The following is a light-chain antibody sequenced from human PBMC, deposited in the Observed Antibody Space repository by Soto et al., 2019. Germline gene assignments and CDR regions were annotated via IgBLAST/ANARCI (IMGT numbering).Light chain of an antibody. CDR1: SSNIGNNY. CDR3: GTWDSSLSGVV. CDR2: DNN. V-gene: IGLV1-51*01. J-gene: IGLJ2*01. Sequence: QSVLTQPPSVSAAPGQKVTISFSGSSSNIGNNYVSWYQQLPGTAPKLLIYDNNKRPSGIPDRFSGSKSGTSATLGITGLQTGDEADYYCGTWDSSLSGVVFGGGTKVTVL.